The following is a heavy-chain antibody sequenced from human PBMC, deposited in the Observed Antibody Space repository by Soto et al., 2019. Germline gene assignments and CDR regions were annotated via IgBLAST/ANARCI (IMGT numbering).Heavy chain of an antibody. D-gene: IGHD3-3*01. CDR3: ARDKRHFRFLEWSYYFDF. Sequence: QVQLVESGGGVVQPGRSLRLSCAASGFTFSSYAMHWVRQAPGKGLEWVAVISYDGSNKYYADSVKGRFTISRDNSKNSLYLQLNSLRAEETAVYFCARDKRHFRFLEWSYYFDFWGQGTLVTVSS. J-gene: IGHJ4*02. V-gene: IGHV3-30-3*01. CDR1: GFTFSSYA. CDR2: ISYDGSNK.